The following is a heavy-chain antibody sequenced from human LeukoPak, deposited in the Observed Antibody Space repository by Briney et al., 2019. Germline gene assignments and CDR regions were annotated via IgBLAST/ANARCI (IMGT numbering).Heavy chain of an antibody. Sequence: GGSLRLSCAASGFTFSSYSMSWVRQAPGKGLEWVASIRPDGSEKYYMDSVKGRFTISRDNAKNSLYLQMNSLRAEDTAVYYCARLMGDATTYDYWGQGTLVTVSS. CDR3: ARLMGDATTYDY. J-gene: IGHJ4*02. V-gene: IGHV3-7*01. CDR2: IRPDGSEK. CDR1: GFTFSSYS. D-gene: IGHD2-8*01.